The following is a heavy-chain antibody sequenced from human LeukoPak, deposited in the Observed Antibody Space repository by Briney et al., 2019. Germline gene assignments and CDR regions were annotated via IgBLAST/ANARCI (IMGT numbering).Heavy chain of an antibody. D-gene: IGHD6-19*01. V-gene: IGHV4-59*01. CDR1: GGSLSSYY. J-gene: IGHJ4*02. Sequence: SETLSLTCTVSGGSLSSYYWGWIRQPPGKGLEWIGYIYYSGSTNYNPSLKSRVTISVDTSKNQFSLKLSSVTAADTAVYYCAREYSSGPNIFDYWGQGTLVTVSS. CDR2: IYYSGST. CDR3: AREYSSGPNIFDY.